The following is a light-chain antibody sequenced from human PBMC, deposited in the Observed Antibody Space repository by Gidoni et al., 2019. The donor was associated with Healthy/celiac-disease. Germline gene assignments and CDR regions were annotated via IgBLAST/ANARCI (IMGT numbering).Light chain of an antibody. J-gene: IGLJ2*01. Sequence: SYALPQPPSSSCSPGQTASITCSGDKLGDKYACWYQQKPGQSPVLVIYQDSKRPSGIPERFSGSNSGNTATLTISGTQAMDEADYYCQAWDSSIVVFGGGTKLTVL. V-gene: IGLV3-1*01. CDR1: KLGDKY. CDR2: QDS. CDR3: QAWDSSIVV.